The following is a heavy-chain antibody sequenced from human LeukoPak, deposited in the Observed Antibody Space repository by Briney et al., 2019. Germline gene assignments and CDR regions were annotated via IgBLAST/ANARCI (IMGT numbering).Heavy chain of an antibody. CDR2: ISSSGSTI. Sequence: GRSLRLSCAASGFTFSDYYMSWLRQAPGKGLEWVSYISSSGSTIYYADSVKGRFTISRDNAKNSLYLQMNSLRAEDTAVYYCARVRSEQELRFLEWLSPYYFDYWGQGTLVTVSS. CDR1: GFTFSDYY. J-gene: IGHJ4*02. D-gene: IGHD3-3*01. V-gene: IGHV3-11*01. CDR3: ARVRSEQELRFLEWLSPYYFDY.